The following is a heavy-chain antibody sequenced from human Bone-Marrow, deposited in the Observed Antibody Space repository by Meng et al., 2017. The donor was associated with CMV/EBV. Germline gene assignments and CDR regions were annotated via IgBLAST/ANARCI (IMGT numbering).Heavy chain of an antibody. CDR1: GFTFSSYS. CDR3: ARSARGAFDL. Sequence: GESLKISCAASGFTFSSYSMNWVRQAPGKGLEWVSSISSSSSYIYYADSVKGRFTISRDNAKNSLYLQMNSLRAEDTAVYYCARSARGAFDLWGQGTMVTVSS. D-gene: IGHD1-26*01. V-gene: IGHV3-21*01. CDR2: ISSSSSYI. J-gene: IGHJ3*01.